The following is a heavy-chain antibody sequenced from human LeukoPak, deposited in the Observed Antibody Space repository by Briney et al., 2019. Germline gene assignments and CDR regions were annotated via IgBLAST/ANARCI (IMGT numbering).Heavy chain of an antibody. CDR2: SNPGDGST. V-gene: IGHV1-46*01. CDR1: GYTFSLYY. CDR3: ARDAGSSWHN. J-gene: IGHJ4*02. D-gene: IGHD6-13*01. Sequence: ASVTVSCKASGYTFSLYYLHWVRQAPGQGPEWMGVSNPGDGSTTYRQKFQGRVTMTRDTSTSTVYTELSGLRFEDTAVYYCARDAGSSWHNWGQGTLVTVSS.